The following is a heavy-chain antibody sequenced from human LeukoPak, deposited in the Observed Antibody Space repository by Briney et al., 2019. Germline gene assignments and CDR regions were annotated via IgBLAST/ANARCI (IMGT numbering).Heavy chain of an antibody. D-gene: IGHD6-19*01. Sequence: GGSLRLSCAASGFTFSSYSMNWVRQAPGKGLVWVSYTSSSRRTIYYADSVKGRFTISRDNAENSLYLEMNSLRDEDTAVYYCARAIAVAGGSYYHGMDVSGQGTTVTVSS. CDR1: GFTFSSYS. J-gene: IGHJ6*02. V-gene: IGHV3-48*02. CDR2: TSSSRRTI. CDR3: ARAIAVAGGSYYHGMDV.